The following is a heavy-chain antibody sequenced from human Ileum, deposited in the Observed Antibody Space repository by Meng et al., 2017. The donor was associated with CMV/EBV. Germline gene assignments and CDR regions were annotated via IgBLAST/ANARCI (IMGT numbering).Heavy chain of an antibody. Sequence: GESLKISCVASGLTFNSYSMGWVRQAPGKGLEWVAAISGSGANSYYAESVKGRATISRDNSKNPLLLELNGLRAEDTAVYYCAKDRYFEPAHFDYWGQG. J-gene: IGHJ4*02. CDR3: AKDRYFEPAHFDY. V-gene: IGHV3-23*01. CDR2: ISGSGANS. D-gene: IGHD3-9*01. CDR1: GLTFNSYS.